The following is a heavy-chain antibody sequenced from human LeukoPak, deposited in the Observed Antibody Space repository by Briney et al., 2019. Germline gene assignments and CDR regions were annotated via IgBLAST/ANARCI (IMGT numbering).Heavy chain of an antibody. V-gene: IGHV4-59*11. CDR1: GGSISSHY. J-gene: IGHJ4*02. D-gene: IGHD3-9*01. CDR2: IYYSGST. CDR3: ARSGTLTGYLY. Sequence: SETLSLTRTVSGGSISSHYWSWIRQPPGKGLEWIGYIYYSGSTNYNPSLKSRVTISVDTSKNQFSLKLNSVTAADTAVYYCARSGTLTGYLYWGQGALVTVSS.